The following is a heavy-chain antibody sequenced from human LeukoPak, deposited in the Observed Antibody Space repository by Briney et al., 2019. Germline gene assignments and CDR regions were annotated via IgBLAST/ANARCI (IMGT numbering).Heavy chain of an antibody. D-gene: IGHD2-15*01. V-gene: IGHV3-49*04. CDR3: TRGSYCSGGSCYYYYYYMDV. Sequence: PGGSLRLSCTASGFTFGDYAMSWVRQAPGKGLEWVGFIRSEAYGGTTEYAASVKGRFTISRDDSKSIAYLQMNSLKTEDTAVYYCTRGSYCSGGSCYYYYYYMDVWGKGTTVTISS. CDR2: IRSEAYGGTT. J-gene: IGHJ6*03. CDR1: GFTFGDYA.